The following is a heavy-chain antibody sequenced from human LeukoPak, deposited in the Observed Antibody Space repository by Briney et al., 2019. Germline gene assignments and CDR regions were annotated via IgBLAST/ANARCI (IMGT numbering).Heavy chain of an antibody. D-gene: IGHD2-2*01. Sequence: KPGESLKISCRGSGYSFTTYWIGWVRQMPGKGLEWMGIIYPGDSDTRYTPSFQGQVTMSADKSINTAYLQWSSLKASDTAMYYCARRQGCSSTSCPPGYWGQGTLVTVST. CDR3: ARRQGCSSTSCPPGY. CDR1: GYSFTTYW. CDR2: IYPGDSDT. V-gene: IGHV5-51*01. J-gene: IGHJ4*02.